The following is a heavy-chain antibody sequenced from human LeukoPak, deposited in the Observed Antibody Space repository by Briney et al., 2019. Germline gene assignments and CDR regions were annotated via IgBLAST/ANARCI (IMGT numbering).Heavy chain of an antibody. CDR3: ARVTQQWPHHFFDF. V-gene: IGHV4-59*01. J-gene: IGHJ4*02. CDR1: GGSISSYY. Sequence: SETLSLTCTVSGGSISSYYWSWIRQPPGKGLEWIGYIYYSGSTNYNPSLKSRVTISVDTSKNQFSLKLSSVTAADTAIYYCARVTQQWPHHFFDFWGQGTLVTVSS. CDR2: IYYSGST. D-gene: IGHD6-19*01.